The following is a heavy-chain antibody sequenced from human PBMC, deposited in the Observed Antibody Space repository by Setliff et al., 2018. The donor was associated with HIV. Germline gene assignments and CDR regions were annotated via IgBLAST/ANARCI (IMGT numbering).Heavy chain of an antibody. D-gene: IGHD3-22*01. J-gene: IGHJ3*02. V-gene: IGHV1-46*01. Sequence: ASVKVSCKASGYTFTNYYIHWVRQAPGQGIEWMGLINPSGGRTSYAQKFQGRLTMTRDTSRRTIYKELSSLRSEDTAVYYCARRYYDSSGPTDAFDIWGQGTVVTVSS. CDR3: ARRYYDSSGPTDAFDI. CDR1: GYTFTNYY. CDR2: INPSGGRT.